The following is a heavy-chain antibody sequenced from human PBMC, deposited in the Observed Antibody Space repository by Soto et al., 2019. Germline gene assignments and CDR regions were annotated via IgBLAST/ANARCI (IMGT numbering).Heavy chain of an antibody. V-gene: IGHV3-20*01. CDR1: GFTFDDYG. CDR3: ARGWNYGTSADY. Sequence: GGSLRLSCAASGFTFDDYGMSWVRQAPGKGLEWVSGINWNGGSTGYADSVKGRFTISRDNAKNSLYLQMNSLRAEDTALYHCARGWNYGTSADYWGQGTLVTVSS. J-gene: IGHJ4*02. CDR2: INWNGGST. D-gene: IGHD1-7*01.